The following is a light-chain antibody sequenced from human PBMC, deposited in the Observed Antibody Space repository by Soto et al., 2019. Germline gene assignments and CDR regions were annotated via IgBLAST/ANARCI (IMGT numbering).Light chain of an antibody. CDR2: KAS. J-gene: IGKJ1*01. V-gene: IGKV1-5*03. Sequence: DIQMTQSPSTLAASVGDRVTITCRASRPITNWLAWYQQKPGTAPKLLISKASDLQSGVPSRFSGSGSGTEFTLTISSLQTDDFATYYYQQYNNYAGTFGQGTKVEI. CDR3: QQYNNYAGT. CDR1: RPITNW.